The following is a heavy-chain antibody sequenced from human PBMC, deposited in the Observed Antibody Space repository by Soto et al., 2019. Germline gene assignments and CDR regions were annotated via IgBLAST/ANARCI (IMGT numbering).Heavy chain of an antibody. Sequence: SNAWMNWVRKAPGQGLERVGRIKSKTDGGTTDYAAPVKGRFTISRDDSKNTLYLQMNSLKTEDTAVYYCTTRDGYNLYYLDYWGQGTRVTVSS. V-gene: IGHV3-15*07. CDR3: TTRDGYNLYYLDY. CDR2: IKSKTDGGTT. J-gene: IGHJ4*02. D-gene: IGHD5-12*01. CDR1: SNAW.